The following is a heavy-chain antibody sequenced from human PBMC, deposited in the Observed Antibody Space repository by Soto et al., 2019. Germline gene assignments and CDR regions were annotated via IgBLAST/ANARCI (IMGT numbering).Heavy chain of an antibody. D-gene: IGHD3-3*01. V-gene: IGHV5-51*01. CDR3: ARSGRFLDWRYNSFKHYCYYYVDV. J-gene: IGHJ6*03. CDR1: GYSFTSYW. CDR2: IYPGDSDT. Sequence: PGESLKISCKGSGYSFTSYWIGWVRQMPGKGLEWMGIIYPGDSDTRYSPSFQGQVTISADKSISTAYLQWSSLKASDTAMYYCARSGRFLDWRYNSFKHYCYYYVDVWGKATTVTVSS.